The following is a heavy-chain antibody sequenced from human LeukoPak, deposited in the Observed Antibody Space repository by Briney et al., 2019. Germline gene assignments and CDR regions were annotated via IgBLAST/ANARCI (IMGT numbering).Heavy chain of an antibody. CDR3: ARDRGGYSGYLDY. Sequence: GGSLRLSCAASGFTFSSYAMSWVRQAPGKGLEWVSFISSSSSYIYYADSVKGRFTISRDNAKNSLYLQMNSLRAEDTAVYYCARDRGGYSGYLDYWGQGTLVTVSS. D-gene: IGHD5-12*01. CDR1: GFTFSSYA. CDR2: ISSSSSYI. V-gene: IGHV3-21*01. J-gene: IGHJ4*02.